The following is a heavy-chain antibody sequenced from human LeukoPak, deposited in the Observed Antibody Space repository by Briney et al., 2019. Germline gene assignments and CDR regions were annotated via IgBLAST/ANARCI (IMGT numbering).Heavy chain of an antibody. J-gene: IGHJ1*01. V-gene: IGHV1-69*02. D-gene: IGHD4-17*01. CDR2: IIPILGIA. CDR3: AGSTVTRLAEYFQH. CDR1: GGTFSSYT. Sequence: SVKVSCKASGGTFSSYTISWVRQAPGQGLEWMGRIIPILGIANYAQKFQGRVTITTDESTSTAYMELSSLRSEDTAVYYCAGSTVTRLAEYFQHWGQGTLVTVSS.